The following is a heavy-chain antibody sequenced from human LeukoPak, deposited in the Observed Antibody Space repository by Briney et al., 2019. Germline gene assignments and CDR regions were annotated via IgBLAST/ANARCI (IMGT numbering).Heavy chain of an antibody. CDR1: GFTFSNYF. Sequence: GGSLRLSCAASGFTFSNYFMSWVRQAPGKGLEWVANIKQDGSDKYYVDSVKGRFTISRDNAKNSLYLQMNSLRAEDTAVYYCARDLVGDHSSSFFGYWGQGTLATVSS. V-gene: IGHV3-7*01. J-gene: IGHJ4*02. CDR2: IKQDGSDK. D-gene: IGHD6-6*01. CDR3: ARDLVGDHSSSFFGY.